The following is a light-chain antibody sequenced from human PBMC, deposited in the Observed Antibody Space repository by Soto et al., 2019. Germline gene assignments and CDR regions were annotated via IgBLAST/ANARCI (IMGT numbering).Light chain of an antibody. V-gene: IGLV3-1*01. Sequence: SYELTQPPSVSVSPGQTVSITCSGDKLEHKYACWYHQKPGQSPVLLIYEDTKRPSGIPERFSGSNSGNTATLTISGTQAMDEADYFCQAWDNNTYVVFGGGTKLTVL. CDR2: EDT. CDR3: QAWDNNTYVV. J-gene: IGLJ2*01. CDR1: KLEHKY.